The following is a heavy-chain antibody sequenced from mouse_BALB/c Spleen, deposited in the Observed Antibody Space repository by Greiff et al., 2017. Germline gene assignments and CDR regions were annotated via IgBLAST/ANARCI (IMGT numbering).Heavy chain of an antibody. V-gene: IGHV5-6-5*01. Sequence: EVKLVESGGGLVKPGGSLKLSCAASGFTFSSYAMSWVRQTPEKRLEWVASISSGGSTYYPDSVKGRFTISRDNARNILYLQMSSLRSEDTAMYYCARGTSFPYWGQGTLVTVSA. CDR2: ISSGGST. CDR1: GFTFSSYA. CDR3: ARGTSFPY. J-gene: IGHJ3*01.